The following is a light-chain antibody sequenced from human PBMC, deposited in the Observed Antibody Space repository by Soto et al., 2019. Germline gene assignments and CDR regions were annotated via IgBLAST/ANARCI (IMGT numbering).Light chain of an antibody. CDR1: GSNIGAGYA. Sequence: QSVLTQPPSVSGAPGQRVTIPCTGSGSNIGAGYAVHWCQQVPGTAPKLLIYANNNRPSGAPDRFSGSKSATSASLPITGLRVEDEAHSSCRAYYNARSGFYVFGTGTKVTVL. CDR2: ANN. CDR3: RAYYNARSGFYV. V-gene: IGLV1-40*01. J-gene: IGLJ1*01.